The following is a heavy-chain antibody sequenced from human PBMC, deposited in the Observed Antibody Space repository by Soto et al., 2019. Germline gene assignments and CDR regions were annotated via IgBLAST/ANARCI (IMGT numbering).Heavy chain of an antibody. V-gene: IGHV3-15*01. CDR1: WFTASNVW. CDR2: IKRISEGGTA. J-gene: IGHJ4*02. Sequence: GGSLRLSFAASWFTASNVWMSWLRQAPGKGLEWVGLIKRISEGGTADFAGPVKGRFTISRDDLKNTLYLQMSSLKTEDTAVYFWTVDTMTPSGGQGTLVTVSS. D-gene: IGHD3-3*01. CDR3: TVDTMTPS.